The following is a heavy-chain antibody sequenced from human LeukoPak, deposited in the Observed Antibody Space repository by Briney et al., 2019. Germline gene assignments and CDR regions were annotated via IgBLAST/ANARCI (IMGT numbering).Heavy chain of an antibody. CDR2: IYSGGST. Sequence: GRSLRLSCAASGFTFSSYGMHWVRQAPGKGLEWVSVIYSGGSTYYADSVKGRFTISRDNSMNTLYLEMNNLRADDSALYYCARGGSGWSGRTDYWGQGTLVTVSS. CDR1: GFTFSSYG. V-gene: IGHV3-53*01. D-gene: IGHD6-19*01. CDR3: ARGGSGWSGRTDY. J-gene: IGHJ4*02.